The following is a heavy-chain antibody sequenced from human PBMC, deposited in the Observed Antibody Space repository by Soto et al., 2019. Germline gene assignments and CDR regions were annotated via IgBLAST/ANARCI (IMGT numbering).Heavy chain of an antibody. J-gene: IGHJ3*02. D-gene: IGHD3-3*01. V-gene: IGHV3-30*03. Sequence: QELLVESGGGVGQPGRSLRLSCAASGYAFSTYAMHWVRQAPGKGLEWVAIISYDGSSQYYADSVKGRFTISRDNSKTTLYLQMNSLRAEDTAVYYCARSHYDFWTGYPADAFDMWGQGTLVTVSS. CDR2: ISYDGSSQ. CDR1: GYAFSTYA. CDR3: ARSHYDFWTGYPADAFDM.